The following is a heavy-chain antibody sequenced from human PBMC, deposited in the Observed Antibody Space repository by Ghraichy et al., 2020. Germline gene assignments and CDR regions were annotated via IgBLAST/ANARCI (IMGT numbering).Heavy chain of an antibody. V-gene: IGHV3-15*01. CDR3: TADYGGNPGD. J-gene: IGHJ4*02. CDR1: GFTFSNAW. Sequence: GGSLRLSCAASGFTFSNAWMSWVRQAPGKGLEWVGRIRSKNDGGATEYPAPVKGRFTVSRDDSKDTLYLQMNSLKSEDTAVYYCTADYGGNPGDWGLGTLVTVSS. CDR2: IRSKNDGGAT. D-gene: IGHD4-23*01.